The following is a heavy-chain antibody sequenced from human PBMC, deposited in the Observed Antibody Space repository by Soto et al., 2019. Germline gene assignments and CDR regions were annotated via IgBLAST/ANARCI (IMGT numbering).Heavy chain of an antibody. Sequence: ETLSLTCTVSGGSFSPNYWSWIRQPPGKGLEWVGYIYYSGSTHYNPSLKSRVTISLDTSKTQFSLMLSSVTAADTAVYYCATYPRLEEFLSRGGYYYSFMEVGGKGTTVTVSS. CDR3: ATYPRLEEFLSRGGYYYSFMEV. CDR1: GGSFSPNY. J-gene: IGHJ6*04. CDR2: IYYSGST. V-gene: IGHV4-59*01. D-gene: IGHD3-10*01.